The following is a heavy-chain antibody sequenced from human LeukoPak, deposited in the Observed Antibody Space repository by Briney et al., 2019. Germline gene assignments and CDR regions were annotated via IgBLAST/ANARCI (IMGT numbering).Heavy chain of an antibody. CDR3: ARLNYYGSGSYYNWFDP. CDR2: MNPNSGNT. V-gene: IGHV1-8*01. CDR1: GYTFTSYD. J-gene: IGHJ5*02. D-gene: IGHD3-10*01. Sequence: ASVKGSCKASGYTFTSYDINWVRQATGQGLEWMGWMNPNSGNTGYAQKFQGRVTMTRNTSISTAYMELSSLRSEDTGVYYCARLNYYGSGSYYNWFDPWGQGTLVTVSS.